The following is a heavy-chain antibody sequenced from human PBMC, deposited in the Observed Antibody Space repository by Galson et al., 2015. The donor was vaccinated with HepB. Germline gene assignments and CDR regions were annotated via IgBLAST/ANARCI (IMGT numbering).Heavy chain of an antibody. CDR1: TFIFSTYS. J-gene: IGHJ4*02. CDR2: ISASGTII. V-gene: IGHV3-48*03. Sequence: SLRLSCAASTFIFSTYSMNWVRQAPGMGLQWLSYISASGTIIYYADSVKGRFTVSRDNAKNSLYLQMNSLRPEDTAVYFCVFLRGNDLIPLDYWGQGILLTVSS. D-gene: IGHD5-12*01. CDR3: VFLRGNDLIPLDY.